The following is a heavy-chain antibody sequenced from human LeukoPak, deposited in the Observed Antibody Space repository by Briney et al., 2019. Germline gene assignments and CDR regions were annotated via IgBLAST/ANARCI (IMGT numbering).Heavy chain of an antibody. J-gene: IGHJ4*02. CDR3: ARDHHSSGWYVTR. D-gene: IGHD6-19*01. CDR2: IWYDGSNK. Sequence: GGSLRLSCAASGFTFSSYGMHWVRQAPGKGLEWVAVIWYDGSNKYYADSVKGRFTISRDNSKNTLYLQMNSLRAEDTAVYYCARDHHSSGWYVTRWGQGTLVTVSS. V-gene: IGHV3-33*01. CDR1: GFTFSSYG.